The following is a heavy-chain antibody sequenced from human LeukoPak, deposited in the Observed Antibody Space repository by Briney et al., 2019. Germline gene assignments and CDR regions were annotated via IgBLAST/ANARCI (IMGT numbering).Heavy chain of an antibody. D-gene: IGHD2/OR15-2a*01. CDR1: GYTFSGHW. V-gene: IGHV3-74*03. J-gene: IGHJ6*02. CDR2: INSDATGT. CDR3: ARGRYFALDV. Sequence: GGSLRLSCAASGYTFSGHWIHWVRQAPGEGLEWVSRINSDATGTMDADSVKGRFTTSRDNAKNTAYLQMNSLRAEDTAVYYCARGRYFALDVWGQGTTVTVSS.